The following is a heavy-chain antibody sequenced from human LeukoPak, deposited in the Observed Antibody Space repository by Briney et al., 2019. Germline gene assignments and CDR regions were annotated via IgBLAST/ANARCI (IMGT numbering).Heavy chain of an antibody. Sequence: SETLSLTCTVSGGSISSSSYYWGWIRQPPGQGLEWIGSIYYSGSTYYNPSLKSRVTISVDTSKNQFSLKLSSVTAADTAVYYCARAPLTVTTEPYFDYWGQGTLVTVSS. CDR2: IYYSGST. J-gene: IGHJ4*02. V-gene: IGHV4-39*07. D-gene: IGHD4-17*01. CDR3: ARAPLTVTTEPYFDY. CDR1: GGSISSSSYY.